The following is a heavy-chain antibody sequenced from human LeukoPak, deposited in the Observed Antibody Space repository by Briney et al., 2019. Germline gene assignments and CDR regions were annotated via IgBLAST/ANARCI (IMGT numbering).Heavy chain of an antibody. V-gene: IGHV3-23*01. J-gene: IGHJ4*02. CDR3: AKGRGYGGYSCFDY. Sequence: TGGSLSLSCAASGFTFSSYAMNWVRQAAAKGMEWVSAISGSGGSTYYADSVKGRFTISRVNSTNTLYLQMNSLRADDQAVYYCAKGRGYGGYSCFDYWGQGTLVTVSS. CDR2: ISGSGGST. CDR1: GFTFSSYA. D-gene: IGHD4-23*01.